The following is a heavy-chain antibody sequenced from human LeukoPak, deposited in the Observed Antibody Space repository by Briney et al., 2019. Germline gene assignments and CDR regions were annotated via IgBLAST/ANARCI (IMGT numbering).Heavy chain of an antibody. J-gene: IGHJ5*02. CDR2: MNPNSGNT. V-gene: IGHV1-8*01. D-gene: IGHD3-10*01. CDR3: ARDLRKAMVRGVTKGGWFDP. Sequence: PGASVKVSCKASGYTFTSYDINWVRQATGQGLEWMGWMNPNSGNTGYAQKFQGRVTMTRNTSISTAYMELSSLRSEDTAVYYCARDLRKAMVRGVTKGGWFDPWGQGTLVTVSS. CDR1: GYTFTSYD.